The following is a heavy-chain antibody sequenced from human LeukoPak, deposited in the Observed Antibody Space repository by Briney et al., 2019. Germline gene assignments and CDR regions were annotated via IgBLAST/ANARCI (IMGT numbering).Heavy chain of an antibody. V-gene: IGHV3-23*01. D-gene: IGHD5-18*01. CDR3: TTEGVGYSYGPYYFDY. J-gene: IGHJ4*02. CDR2: ISGNGGST. Sequence: GGSLRLSCAASGFTFSSYAVNWVRRAPGKGLEWVSAISGNGGSTYYADSVKGRFTISRDNSKNTLYLQMNSLKTEDTAVYYCTTEGVGYSYGPYYFDYWGQGTLVTVSS. CDR1: GFTFSSYA.